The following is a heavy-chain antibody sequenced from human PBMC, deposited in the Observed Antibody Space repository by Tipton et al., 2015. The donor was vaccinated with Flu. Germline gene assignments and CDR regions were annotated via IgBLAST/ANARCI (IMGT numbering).Heavy chain of an antibody. CDR2: ISSDGTDT. D-gene: IGHD5-12*01. J-gene: IGHJ4*02. CDR3: VRGYDLVDY. CDR1: GFTFSDHW. V-gene: IGHV3-74*01. Sequence: SLRLSCAASGFTFSDHWMHWVRQRPGKGPVWVSRISSDGTDTIYADSVKGRFTISRDNSKNTLYLQMNRLRGEDTAVYYCVRGYDLVDYWGRGTLVTVSS.